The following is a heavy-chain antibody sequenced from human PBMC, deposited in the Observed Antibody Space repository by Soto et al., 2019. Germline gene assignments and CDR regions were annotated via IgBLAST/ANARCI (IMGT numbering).Heavy chain of an antibody. CDR1: GYSFTSFW. D-gene: IGHD3-22*01. CDR2: IYPGDSDT. CDR3: ARHVYDSNGSSFPDY. J-gene: IGHJ4*02. V-gene: IGHV5-51*01. Sequence: GQSLKISCKGSGYSFTSFWIGWVRQMPGKSLEWMGIIYPGDSDTTYSPSFQGPVTISVDKSISTAYLQWGSLKASDTAMYYCARHVYDSNGSSFPDYWGQGTLVTVSS.